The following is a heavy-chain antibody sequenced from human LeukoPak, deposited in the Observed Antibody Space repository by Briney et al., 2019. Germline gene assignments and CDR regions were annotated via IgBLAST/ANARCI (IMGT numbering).Heavy chain of an antibody. V-gene: IGHV3-30*02. CDR2: IRYDGSNK. CDR1: GFTFSSYG. D-gene: IGHD2-2*02. Sequence: PGGSLRLSCAASGFTFSSYGMHWVRQAPGKGLEWVAFIRYDGSNKYYADSVKGRFTISRDNSKNTPYLQMNSLRAEDTAVYYCAKDLPLIVVVPAAITFDYWGQGTLVTVSS. CDR3: AKDLPLIVVVPAAITFDY. J-gene: IGHJ4*02.